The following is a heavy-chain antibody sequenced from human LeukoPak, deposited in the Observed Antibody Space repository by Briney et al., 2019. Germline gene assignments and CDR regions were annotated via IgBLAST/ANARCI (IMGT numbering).Heavy chain of an antibody. V-gene: IGHV4-59*01. Sequence: PSETLSLTCTVSGGSISSYYWSWIRQPPGKGLEWIGYIYYSGSTNYNPSLKSRVTISVDTSKNQFSLKLSSVTAADTAVYYCASLGSLYYHGSGSFDYWGQGTLVTVSS. CDR1: GGSISSYY. CDR3: ASLGSLYYHGSGSFDY. J-gene: IGHJ4*02. D-gene: IGHD3-10*01. CDR2: IYYSGST.